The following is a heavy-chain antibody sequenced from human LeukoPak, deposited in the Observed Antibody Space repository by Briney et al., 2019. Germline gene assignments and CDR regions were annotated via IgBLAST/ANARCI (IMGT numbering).Heavy chain of an antibody. Sequence: GESLKISCKTSGYSFSNYCIGWVRQMPGNSLEWVAIIFPGDSDTRYSPSFRGQVTISADKSISTAYLQWSSLKASDTAMYYCARRPEYYFDYWGQGALVTVSS. CDR2: IFPGDSDT. CDR3: ARRPEYYFDY. CDR1: GYSFSNYC. V-gene: IGHV5-51*01. J-gene: IGHJ4*02.